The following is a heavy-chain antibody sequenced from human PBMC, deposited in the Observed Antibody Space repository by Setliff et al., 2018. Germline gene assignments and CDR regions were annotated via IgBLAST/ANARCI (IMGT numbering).Heavy chain of an antibody. CDR2: LHTSGST. CDR3: ARDNPIVGATDY. J-gene: IGHJ4*02. V-gene: IGHV4-61*02. CDR1: GGSLNSGSYY. Sequence: PSETLSLTCAVSGGSLNSGSYYWSWIRQSTERGLEWLGRLHTSGSTNYNPSLKSRVTISVDTPKNQFSLTVRSVTAADTALYFCARDNPIVGATDYWGQGVLVTVSS. D-gene: IGHD1-26*01.